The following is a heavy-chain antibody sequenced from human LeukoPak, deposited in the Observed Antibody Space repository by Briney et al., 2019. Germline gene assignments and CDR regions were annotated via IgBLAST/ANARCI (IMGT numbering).Heavy chain of an antibody. CDR1: GFTFSSYS. Sequence: GGSLRLSCAASGFTFSSYSMTWVRQAPGKGLEWVSYISSSSSTIYYADSVKGRFTISRDNAKNSLYLQMNSLRAEDTAVYYCASSSYGRNWGQGTLVTVSS. D-gene: IGHD1-26*01. J-gene: IGHJ4*02. CDR2: ISSSSSTI. V-gene: IGHV3-48*01. CDR3: ASSSYGRN.